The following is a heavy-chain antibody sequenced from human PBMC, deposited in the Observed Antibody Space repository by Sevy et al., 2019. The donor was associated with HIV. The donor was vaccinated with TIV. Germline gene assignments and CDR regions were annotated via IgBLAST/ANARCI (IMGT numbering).Heavy chain of an antibody. CDR3: ASKNYYDSSGLDY. D-gene: IGHD3-22*01. J-gene: IGHJ4*02. CDR2: IYPGDSDT. CDR1: GYSFTSYW. Sequence: GESLKISCKRSGYSFTSYWIGWVRQMPGKGLEWMGIIYPGDSDTRYSPSFQGQVTISADKSISTAYLQWSSLKASDTAMYYCASKNYYDSSGLDYWGQGTLVTVSS. V-gene: IGHV5-51*01.